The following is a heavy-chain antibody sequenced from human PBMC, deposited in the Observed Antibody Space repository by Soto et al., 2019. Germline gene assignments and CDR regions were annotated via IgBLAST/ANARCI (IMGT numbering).Heavy chain of an antibody. V-gene: IGHV4-4*07. D-gene: IGHD6-6*01. CDR1: GGPINNYY. J-gene: IGHJ4*02. CDR2: IYTSGST. Sequence: SETLSLTCTVSGGPINNYYWSWIRRPAGKGLEWLGRIYTSGSTNYNPSLKSRVTISVDTSKNQFSLKLSSVTAADTAVYYCARVSLAHIDYWGQGTLVTVSS. CDR3: ARVSLAHIDY.